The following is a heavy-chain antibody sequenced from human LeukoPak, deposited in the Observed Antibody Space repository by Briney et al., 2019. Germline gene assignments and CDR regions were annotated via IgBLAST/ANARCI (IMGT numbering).Heavy chain of an antibody. Sequence: GGSLRLSCAASGVTFSSYAMTWVRQAPGKGLEWVSAFSGNGGSTYYADSVKGRFTISRDNSKNTLYLQMNSLRAEDTAVYYCAKSDSSGYYYSYFDYWGQGALVTVSS. V-gene: IGHV3-23*01. D-gene: IGHD3-22*01. CDR1: GVTFSSYA. CDR2: FSGNGGST. J-gene: IGHJ4*02. CDR3: AKSDSSGYYYSYFDY.